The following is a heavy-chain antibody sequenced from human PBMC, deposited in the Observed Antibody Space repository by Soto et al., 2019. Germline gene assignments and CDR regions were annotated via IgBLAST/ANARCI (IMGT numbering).Heavy chain of an antibody. CDR2: MNPNSGNT. J-gene: IGHJ6*02. Sequence: QVQLVQSGAEVKKPGAAVKVSCKASGYTFTSYDIHWVRQETGQGLEWMGWMNPNSGNTGYAQKFQGRVTMTRKTTISTAAMELSSLRSEDTAVYYCAREKTSYGMDVWGQGTTVTVSS. CDR3: AREKTSYGMDV. V-gene: IGHV1-8*01. CDR1: GYTFTSYD.